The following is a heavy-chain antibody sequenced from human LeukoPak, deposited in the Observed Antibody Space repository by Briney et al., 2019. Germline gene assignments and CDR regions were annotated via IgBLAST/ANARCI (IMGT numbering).Heavy chain of an antibody. Sequence: ASVKVSCKASGYPFNTYDINWVRQATGQGLDWMGWMNPNSGNTNCAQKFKGRVTMTRDTAMGTAYMELSSLTSEDTAVYYCASEKWVKREGVYYYYGITVWGQGTTVTVSS. CDR1: GYPFNTYD. CDR2: MNPNSGNT. J-gene: IGHJ6*02. D-gene: IGHD1-26*01. CDR3: ASEKWVKREGVYYYYGITV. V-gene: IGHV1-8*01.